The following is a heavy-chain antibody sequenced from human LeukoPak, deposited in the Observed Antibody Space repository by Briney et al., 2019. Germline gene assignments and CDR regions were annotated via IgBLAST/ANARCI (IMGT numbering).Heavy chain of an antibody. D-gene: IGHD1-26*01. Sequence: ASVKVSCEASGYTFTGYYMHWVRQAPGQGLEWMGWINPNSGGTNYAQKFQGRVTMTRDTSISTAYMELSRLRSDDTAVYYCARAPIVGATTTFDYWGQGTLVTVSS. CDR1: GYTFTGYY. J-gene: IGHJ4*02. CDR2: INPNSGGT. CDR3: ARAPIVGATTTFDY. V-gene: IGHV1-2*02.